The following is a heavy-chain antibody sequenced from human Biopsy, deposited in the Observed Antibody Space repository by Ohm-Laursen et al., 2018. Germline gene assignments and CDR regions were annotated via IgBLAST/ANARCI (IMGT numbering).Heavy chain of an antibody. CDR3: AKDWLQSWYFDH. Sequence: SLRLSCSASGFTFSNFGIHWIRQAPGKGLKWVALISGDGNDQFYAESSKGRFTVSRDNSKNTVDLQMNNLKTEDTAVYYCAKDWLQSWYFDHWGQGTLVTVSS. V-gene: IGHV3-30*18. CDR2: ISGDGNDQ. J-gene: IGHJ4*02. CDR1: GFTFSNFG. D-gene: IGHD5-24*01.